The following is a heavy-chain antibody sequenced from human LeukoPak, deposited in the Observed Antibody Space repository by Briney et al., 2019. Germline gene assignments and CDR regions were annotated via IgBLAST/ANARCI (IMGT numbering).Heavy chain of an antibody. Sequence: PSETLSLTCTVSGGSISSGTDYWSWIRQPAGKELEWIGRISSSGSTNYNPSLKSRVTISVDTSKNQFSLKLSSVTAADTAVYYCARGKGYYDSSPKFDYWGQGTLVTVSS. CDR2: ISSSGST. CDR1: GGSISSGTDY. D-gene: IGHD3-22*01. CDR3: ARGKGYYDSSPKFDY. J-gene: IGHJ4*02. V-gene: IGHV4-61*02.